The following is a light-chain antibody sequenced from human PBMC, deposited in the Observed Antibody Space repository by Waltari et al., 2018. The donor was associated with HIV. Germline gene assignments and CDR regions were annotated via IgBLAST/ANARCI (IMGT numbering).Light chain of an antibody. CDR2: GNS. CDR3: QSYDSSLSGVV. J-gene: IGLJ2*01. CDR1: TSNIGAGFD. V-gene: IGLV1-40*01. Sequence: QSVLTQPPSVSGAPGQRVTISCTGSTSNIGAGFDVHWYQQLPGTAPKLLICGNSNRPSGFPDRFSGSKSGTSASLAITGLQAEDEADYYCQSYDSSLSGVVFGGGTKLTVL.